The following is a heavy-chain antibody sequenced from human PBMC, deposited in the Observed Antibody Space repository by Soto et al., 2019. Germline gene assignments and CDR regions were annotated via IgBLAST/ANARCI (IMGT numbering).Heavy chain of an antibody. CDR3: ARDQPGYSYGYGLGY. J-gene: IGHJ4*02. CDR2: IWYDGSNK. D-gene: IGHD5-18*01. V-gene: IGHV3-33*01. Sequence: GGSLRLSCAASGFTFSSYGMHWVRQAPGKGLEWVAVIWYDGSNKYYSDSVKGRFTISRDNAKNSLYLQMNSLRAEDTAVYYCARDQPGYSYGYGLGYWGQGTLVTVSS. CDR1: GFTFSSYG.